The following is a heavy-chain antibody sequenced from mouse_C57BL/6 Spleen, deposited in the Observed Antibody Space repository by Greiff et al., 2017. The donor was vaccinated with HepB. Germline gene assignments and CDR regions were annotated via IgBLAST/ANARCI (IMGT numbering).Heavy chain of an antibody. CDR2: IYPGDGDT. V-gene: IGHV1-80*01. D-gene: IGHD3-2*02. Sequence: VHLVESGAELVKPGASVKISCKASGYAFSSYWMNWVKQRPGKGLEWIGQIYPGDGDTNYNGKFKGKATLTADKSSSTAYMQLSSLTSEDSAVYFCARWLRLREDYAMDYWGQGTSVTVSS. CDR3: ARWLRLREDYAMDY. CDR1: GYAFSSYW. J-gene: IGHJ4*01.